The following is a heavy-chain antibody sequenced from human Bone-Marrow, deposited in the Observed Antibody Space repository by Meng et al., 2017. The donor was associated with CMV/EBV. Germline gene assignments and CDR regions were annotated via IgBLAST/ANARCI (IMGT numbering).Heavy chain of an antibody. CDR2: ISWNSGSI. D-gene: IGHD5-18*01. V-gene: IGHV3-9*01. CDR1: GFTFDDYA. CDR3: AKERGYSYGSFDY. J-gene: IGHJ4*02. Sequence: SLKISCAASGFTFDDYAMHWVRQAPGKGLEWVSGISWNSGSIGYADSVKGRFTISRDNAKNSLYLQMNSLRAEDTALYYCAKERGYSYGSFDYWGQGTLVTGYS.